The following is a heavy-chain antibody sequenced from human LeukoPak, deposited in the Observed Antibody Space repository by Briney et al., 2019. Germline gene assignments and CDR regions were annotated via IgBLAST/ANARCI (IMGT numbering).Heavy chain of an antibody. D-gene: IGHD5-12*01. CDR1: GFTFSSYS. CDR2: ISSSSSYI. V-gene: IGHV3-21*01. J-gene: IGHJ4*02. CDR3: ARDRYSGYAIDY. Sequence: GGSLRLSCAASGFTFSSYSMTWVRQAPGKGLEWVSSISSSSSYIYYADSVKGRFTISRDNAKNSLYLQMNSLRAEDTAVYYCARDRYSGYAIDYWGQGTLVTVSS.